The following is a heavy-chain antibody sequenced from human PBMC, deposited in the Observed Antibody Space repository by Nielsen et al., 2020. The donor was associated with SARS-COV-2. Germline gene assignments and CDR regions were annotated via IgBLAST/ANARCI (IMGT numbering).Heavy chain of an antibody. Sequence: GESLKISCKGSGYSFTNYWIGWVRQLPGKGLEWMGVIYPGDSDTRYSPSFQGQVTISADKSINTAYLQWSSLKASDTAMYYCAKVYSSGCLDYWGQGTLVTVSS. D-gene: IGHD6-19*01. CDR1: GYSFTNYW. CDR3: AKVYSSGCLDY. V-gene: IGHV5-51*01. J-gene: IGHJ4*02. CDR2: IYPGDSDT.